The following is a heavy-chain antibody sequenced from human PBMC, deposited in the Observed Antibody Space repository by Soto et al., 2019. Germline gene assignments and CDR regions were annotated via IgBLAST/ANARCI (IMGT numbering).Heavy chain of an antibody. CDR2: ITPIVGIS. V-gene: IGHV1-69*02. CDR3: ATDGSGFFDN. Sequence: QVQLVQSGAEVKKPGSSVMVSCKASGGTFSSYTISWVRQAPGQGLEWMGRITPIVGISNYAQKFQGRFTITADKSTSTAYMELRSLRSEDTAVYYCATDGSGFFDNWGQGTLVTVSA. D-gene: IGHD3-10*01. CDR1: GGTFSSYT. J-gene: IGHJ4*02.